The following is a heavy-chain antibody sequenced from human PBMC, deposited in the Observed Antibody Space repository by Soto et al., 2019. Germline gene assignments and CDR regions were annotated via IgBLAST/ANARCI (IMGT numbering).Heavy chain of an antibody. J-gene: IGHJ4*02. CDR3: ARESEDLTSNFDY. CDR1: GFTFTRYS. V-gene: IGHV3-21*06. CDR2: ISSTTNYI. Sequence: GGALRLSCAASGFTFTRYSINWVRQAPGKGLEWVSSISSTTNYIYYGDSMKGRFTISRDNAKNSLYLEMNSLRAEDTAVYYCARESEDLTSNFDYWGQGTLVTVS.